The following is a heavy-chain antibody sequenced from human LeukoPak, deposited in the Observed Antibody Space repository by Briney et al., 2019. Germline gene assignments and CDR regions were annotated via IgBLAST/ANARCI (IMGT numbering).Heavy chain of an antibody. D-gene: IGHD3-9*01. CDR3: ARHYGHDILTESGFDP. CDR1: GGSFSGYY. V-gene: IGHV4-34*01. CDR2: INHSGST. J-gene: IGHJ5*02. Sequence: SETLSLTCAVYGGSFSGYYWSWIRQPPGKGLEWIGEINHSGSTNYNPSLKSRVTISVDTSKNQFSLKLSSVTAADTAVYYCARHYGHDILTESGFDPWGQGTLVTVSS.